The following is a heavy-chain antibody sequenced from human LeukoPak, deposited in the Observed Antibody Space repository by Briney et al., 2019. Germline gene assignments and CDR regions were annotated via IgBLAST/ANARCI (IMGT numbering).Heavy chain of an antibody. J-gene: IGHJ4*02. CDR2: ISGSGGST. D-gene: IGHD6-6*01. CDR1: GFTFSSYA. V-gene: IGHV3-23*01. Sequence: GGSLRLSCAASGFTFSSYAMSWVRQAPGKGLEWVSAISGSGGSTNYADSVKGRFTISRDNSKMTLYLQMNSLRVEDTAVYYCAKGSRSSRPYYFDYWGQGSLVTVSS. CDR3: AKGSRSSRPYYFDY.